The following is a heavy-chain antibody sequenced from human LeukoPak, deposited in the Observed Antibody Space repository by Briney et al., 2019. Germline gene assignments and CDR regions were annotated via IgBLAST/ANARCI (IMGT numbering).Heavy chain of an antibody. D-gene: IGHD6-13*01. J-gene: IGHJ4*02. CDR3: ASGPYPAAGTDHQFDY. CDR1: GVSISSYY. Sequence: SETLSLTCTVSGVSISSYYWSWIRQPPGKGLEWIGYIFYSGSTLYNPSLQSRVTISVDTSKNEFSLKLTSVTVAATAVYYCASGPYPAAGTDHQFDYWGQGTLVTVSS. CDR2: IFYSGST. V-gene: IGHV4-59*01.